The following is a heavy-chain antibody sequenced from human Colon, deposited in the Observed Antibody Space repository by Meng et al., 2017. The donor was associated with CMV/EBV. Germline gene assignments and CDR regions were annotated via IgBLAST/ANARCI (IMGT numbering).Heavy chain of an antibody. D-gene: IGHD2-8*02. CDR3: ARHSLTILTD. CDR2: IHCDDDK. Sequence: ITLNELAPALVKHTQTLTLTCAFSGFSHTTTGAGVPWVRQPPGKAPELLALIHCDDDKRYSPSLKNRLNITKDTSKNQVVFSMTDLDPADTGTFYCARHSLTILTDWGQGALVTVSS. CDR1: GFSHTTTGAG. J-gene: IGHJ4*02. V-gene: IGHV2-5*02.